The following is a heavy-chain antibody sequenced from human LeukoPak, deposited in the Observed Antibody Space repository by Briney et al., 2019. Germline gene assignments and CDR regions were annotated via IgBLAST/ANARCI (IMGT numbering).Heavy chain of an antibody. D-gene: IGHD6-6*01. V-gene: IGHV3-66*01. CDR2: IYSGGST. CDR3: ARDPRPSYYYGMDV. Sequence: KPGGSLRLSCAASGFTVSSNYMNWVRQAPGKGLEWVSVIYSGGSTYYADSVKGRFTISRDNSKNTLYLQMNSLRAEDTAVYYCARDPRPSYYYGMDVWGQGTTVTVSS. CDR1: GFTVSSNY. J-gene: IGHJ6*02.